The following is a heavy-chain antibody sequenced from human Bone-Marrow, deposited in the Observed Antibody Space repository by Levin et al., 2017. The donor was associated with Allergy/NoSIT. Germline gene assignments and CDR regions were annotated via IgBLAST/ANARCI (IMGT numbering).Heavy chain of an antibody. CDR1: EGTFGSST. D-gene: IGHD3-10*01. Sequence: PGESLKISCKASEGTFGSSTITWVRQAPGQGLEWMGRIIPILNIANSAQKLQGRVTITADKSTNTAYLELTSLTFEDTAVYYCARDSDSYASGSPYWGQGTLVTVSS. CDR3: ARDSDSYASGSPY. CDR2: IIPILNIA. V-gene: IGHV1-69*04. J-gene: IGHJ1*01.